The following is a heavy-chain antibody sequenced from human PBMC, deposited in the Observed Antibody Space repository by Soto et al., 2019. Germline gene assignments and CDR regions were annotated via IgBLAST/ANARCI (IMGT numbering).Heavy chain of an antibody. CDR3: ARQTYYYGADV. CDR2: IYPGDSDT. V-gene: IGHV5-51*01. CDR1: GYSFTSYW. Sequence: RGESLKISCNGSGYSFTSYWIGWVRQMPGKGLEWMGIIYPGDSDTRYSPSFRGQVTISVDKSISTAYLQWSSLKASDTAMYFCARQTYYYGADVWGQGTTVTVSS. J-gene: IGHJ6*02.